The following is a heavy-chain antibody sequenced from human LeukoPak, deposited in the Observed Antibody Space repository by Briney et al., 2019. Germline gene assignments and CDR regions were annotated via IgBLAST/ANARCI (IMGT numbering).Heavy chain of an antibody. CDR3: ARERRGNYFDY. Sequence: GGSLRLFCAASGFTFSSYAMHWVRQAPGKGLEWVAVISYDGSNKYYADSVKGRFTISRDNSKNTLYLQMNSLRAEDTAVYYCARERRGNYFDYWGQGTLVTVSS. V-gene: IGHV3-30-3*01. CDR1: GFTFSSYA. D-gene: IGHD3-10*01. J-gene: IGHJ4*02. CDR2: ISYDGSNK.